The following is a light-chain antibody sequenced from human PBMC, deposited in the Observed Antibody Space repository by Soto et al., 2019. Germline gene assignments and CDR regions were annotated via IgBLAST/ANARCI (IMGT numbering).Light chain of an antibody. CDR3: LQYATCPVT. J-gene: IGKJ4*01. CDR2: TAS. V-gene: IGKV1-5*03. Sequence: IQMTQSPSTLSASVGDRVTITCRASQSISSWLAWYQQKPGKVPELLIYTASSLGTGVPPRFSGCGSGTEFTFTISSLQPNDFATYSCLQYATCPVTFGGGTRVEIK. CDR1: QSISSW.